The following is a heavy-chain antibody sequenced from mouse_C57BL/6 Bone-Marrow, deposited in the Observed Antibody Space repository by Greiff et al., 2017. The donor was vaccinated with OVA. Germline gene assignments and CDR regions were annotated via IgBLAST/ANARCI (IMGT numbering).Heavy chain of an antibody. V-gene: IGHV1-50*01. CDR1: GYTFTSYW. CDR3: ARSTLHWYFDV. Sequence: VQLQQPGAELVKPGASVKLSCKASGYTFTSYWMQWVKQRPGQGLEWIGEIDPSDSYTNYNQKFKDKATLTVDKSSSTAYMQLSSLTSEDSAVYYCARSTLHWYFDVWGTGTTVTVSS. J-gene: IGHJ1*03. CDR2: IDPSDSYT.